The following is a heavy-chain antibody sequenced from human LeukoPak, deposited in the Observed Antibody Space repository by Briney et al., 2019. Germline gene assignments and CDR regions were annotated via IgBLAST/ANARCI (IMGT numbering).Heavy chain of an antibody. CDR1: GFTFSSYS. CDR3: ASSGSYRFDY. Sequence: GGSLRLSCAASGFTFSSYSMNWVRQAPGKGLEWVSHITASGTAMFYADSVKGRFTISRDNAKNSLYLQMNSPRDEDTAVYYCASSGSYRFDYWGQGTLVTVSS. J-gene: IGHJ4*02. D-gene: IGHD1-26*01. CDR2: ITASGTAM. V-gene: IGHV3-48*02.